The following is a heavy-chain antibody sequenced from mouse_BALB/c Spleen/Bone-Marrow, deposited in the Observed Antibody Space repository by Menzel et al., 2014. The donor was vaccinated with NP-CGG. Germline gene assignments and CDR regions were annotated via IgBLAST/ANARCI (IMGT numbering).Heavy chain of an antibody. CDR3: RSYDYTMDY. Sequence: LKESGSELVRPGASVKLSCKASGYTFTSYWMHWVKQRPGQGLEWIGNIYPGSGSTNYDEKFKSKATLTVDTSSSTAYMQLSSLTSEDSAVYYCRSYDYTMDYWGQGTSVTASS. D-gene: IGHD1-1*01. CDR2: IYPGSGST. V-gene: IGHV1S22*01. CDR1: GYTFTSYW. J-gene: IGHJ4*01.